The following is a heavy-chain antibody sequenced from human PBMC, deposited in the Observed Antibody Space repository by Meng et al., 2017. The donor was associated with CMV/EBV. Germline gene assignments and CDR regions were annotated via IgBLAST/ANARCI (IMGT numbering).Heavy chain of an antibody. Sequence: LVESGFWGRMPAAVVQLPATPFGPPSPDYYKTWVRQALGQGLVWMGWINPKNGGTNYAQKFQGRVTMARATTDKTAYMELTNPGSDDSAVYYCAIPPPRESGGFPWCLDYWGQGTLVTVAS. V-gene: IGHV1-2*02. D-gene: IGHD6-25*01. J-gene: IGHJ4*02. CDR2: INPKNGGT. CDR3: AIPPPRESGGFPWCLDY. CDR1: GPPSPDYY.